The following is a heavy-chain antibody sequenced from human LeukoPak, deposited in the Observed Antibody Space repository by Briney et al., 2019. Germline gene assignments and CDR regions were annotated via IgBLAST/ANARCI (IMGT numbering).Heavy chain of an antibody. CDR3: ARDRMVVAATQISFFDY. D-gene: IGHD2-15*01. CDR1: GGSISSGSYY. CDR2: IYTSGST. Sequence: SETLSLTCTVSGGSISSGSYYWSWIRQPAGKGLEWIGRIYTSGSTNYNPPLKSRATISVDTSKNQFSLKLSSVAAADTAVYYCARDRMVVAATQISFFDYWGQGTLVTVSS. J-gene: IGHJ4*02. V-gene: IGHV4-61*02.